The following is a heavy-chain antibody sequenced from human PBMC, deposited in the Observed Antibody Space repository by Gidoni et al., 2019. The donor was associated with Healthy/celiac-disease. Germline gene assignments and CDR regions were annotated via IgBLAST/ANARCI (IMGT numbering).Heavy chain of an antibody. CDR1: GFTVSSNY. Sequence: EVQLVESGGGLVQPGGSLRLSCAASGFTVSSNYMSWVRQAPGKGLEWVSVIYSGGSTYYADSVKCRFTISRDNSKNTLYLQMNSLRAEDTAVYYCARGIITIFGVVIRYYYYMDVWGKGTTVTVSS. V-gene: IGHV3-66*02. J-gene: IGHJ6*03. D-gene: IGHD3-3*01. CDR3: ARGIITIFGVVIRYYYYMDV. CDR2: IYSGGST.